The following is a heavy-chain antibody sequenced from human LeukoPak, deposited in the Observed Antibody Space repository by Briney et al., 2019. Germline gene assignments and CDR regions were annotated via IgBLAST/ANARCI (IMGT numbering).Heavy chain of an antibody. V-gene: IGHV3-23*01. J-gene: IGHJ3*02. CDR1: GFTFSSYS. CDR3: AKDGAVAGSDLSRWAFDI. D-gene: IGHD6-19*01. Sequence: PGGSLRLSCAASGFTFSSYSMNWVRQAPGKGLEWVSAISGSGGSTYYADSVKGRFTISRDNSKNTLYLQMNSLRAEDTAVYYCAKDGAVAGSDLSRWAFDIWGQGTMVTVSS. CDR2: ISGSGGST.